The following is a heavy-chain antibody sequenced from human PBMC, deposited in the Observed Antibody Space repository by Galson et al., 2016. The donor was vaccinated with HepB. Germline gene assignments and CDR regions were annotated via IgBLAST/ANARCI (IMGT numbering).Heavy chain of an antibody. CDR1: GVSISSYY. D-gene: IGHD1-1*01. Sequence: SETLSLTCTVSGVSISSYYWYWIRQPPGKGLEWIGYLYYSGSTNYNPSLKSRVTISVDTSKNQFSLKLRSVTAADTAVYYCAGDDWNRGYQYGVDVWGQGTTVTVSS. V-gene: IGHV4-59*12. CDR2: LYYSGST. J-gene: IGHJ6*02. CDR3: AGDDWNRGYQYGVDV.